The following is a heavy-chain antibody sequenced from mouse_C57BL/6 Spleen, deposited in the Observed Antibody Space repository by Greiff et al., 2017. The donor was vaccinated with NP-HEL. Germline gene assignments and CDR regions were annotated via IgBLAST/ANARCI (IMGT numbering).Heavy chain of an antibody. CDR1: GYSITSGYY. V-gene: IGHV3-6*01. D-gene: IGHD1-1*01. CDR2: ISYDGSN. J-gene: IGHJ1*03. Sequence: EVKLQESGPGLVKPSQSLSLTCSVTGYSITSGYYWNWIRQFPGNKLEWMGYISYDGSNNYNPSLKNRISITRDTSKNQFFLKLNSVTTEDTATYYCARPRGSSWYWYFDVWGTGTTVTVSS. CDR3: ARPRGSSWYWYFDV.